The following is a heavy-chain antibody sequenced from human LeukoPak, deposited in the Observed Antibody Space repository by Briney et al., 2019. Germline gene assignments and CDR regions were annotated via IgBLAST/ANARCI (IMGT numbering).Heavy chain of an antibody. V-gene: IGHV3-30*04. CDR2: ISYDGSNK. Sequence: PGGSLRLSCAASGFTFSSYAMHWVRLAPGKGLEWVAFISYDGSNKYYADSVKGRFTISRDNAKNSLYLQMNSLRAEDTAVYYCARDYEVVVAATVGFDYWGQGTLVTVSS. J-gene: IGHJ4*02. CDR1: GFTFSSYA. D-gene: IGHD2-15*01. CDR3: ARDYEVVVAATVGFDY.